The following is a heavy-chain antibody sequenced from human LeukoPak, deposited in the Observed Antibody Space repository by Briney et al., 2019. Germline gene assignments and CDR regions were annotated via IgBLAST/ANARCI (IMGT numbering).Heavy chain of an antibody. CDR3: ARDSSGWVGYFDY. V-gene: IGHV4-38-2*01. CDR1: GYSISSGYY. Sequence: SKTLSLTCAVSGYSISSGYYWGWIRQPPGKGLEWIGSIHQSGTTYYNPSLKSRVTISADTSKNQFSLKLSSVTAADTAVYYCARDSSGWVGYFDYWGQGTLVTVSS. J-gene: IGHJ4*02. D-gene: IGHD6-19*01. CDR2: IHQSGTT.